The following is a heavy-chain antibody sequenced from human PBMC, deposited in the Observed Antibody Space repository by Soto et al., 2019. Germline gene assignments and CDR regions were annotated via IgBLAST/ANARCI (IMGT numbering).Heavy chain of an antibody. Sequence: SETLSLTCTVSGGSISSGGYYWSWIHQHPGKGLEWIGYIYYSGSTYYNPSLKSRVTISVDTSKNQFSLKLSSVTAADTSVYCCASRGYSYGLDYWGQGTLVTVSS. V-gene: IGHV4-31*03. CDR1: GGSISSGGYY. J-gene: IGHJ4*02. CDR2: IYYSGST. D-gene: IGHD5-18*01. CDR3: ASRGYSYGLDY.